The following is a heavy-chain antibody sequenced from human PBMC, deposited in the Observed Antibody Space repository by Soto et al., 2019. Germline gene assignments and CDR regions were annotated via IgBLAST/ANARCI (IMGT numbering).Heavy chain of an antibody. CDR2: IIPIFGTA. CDR1: GGTFSSYA. J-gene: IGHJ5*02. V-gene: IGHV1-69*12. CDR3: ARVGRFGEFRRWFDP. Sequence: QVQLVQSGAEVKKPGSSVKVSCKASGGTFSSYAISWVRQAPGQGLEWMGGIIPIFGTANYAQKFRGRVTITADESTSTAHMELSSLRSEDTAVYYCARVGRFGEFRRWFDPWGQGTLVTVSS. D-gene: IGHD3-10*01.